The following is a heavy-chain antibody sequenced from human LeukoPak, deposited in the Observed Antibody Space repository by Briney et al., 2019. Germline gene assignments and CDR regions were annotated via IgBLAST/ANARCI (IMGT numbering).Heavy chain of an antibody. CDR3: ARDHLANLASRLFDP. CDR1: GGSISSSSYY. Sequence: SETLSLTCTVSGGSISSSSYYWGWIRQPPGKGLEWIGSIHHSGRTYYNPSLKSRVTISVDTSKDQFSLKLSSVTAADTAVYYCARDHLANLASRLFDPWGQGTLVTVSS. D-gene: IGHD3-3*01. CDR2: IHHSGRT. J-gene: IGHJ5*02. V-gene: IGHV4-39*07.